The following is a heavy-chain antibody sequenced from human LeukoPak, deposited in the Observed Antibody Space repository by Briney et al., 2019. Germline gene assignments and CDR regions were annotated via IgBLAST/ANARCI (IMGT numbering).Heavy chain of an antibody. CDR1: GFTFDDYA. V-gene: IGHV3-9*01. Sequence: GGSLRLSCAASGFTFDDYAMHWVRQAPGKGLEWVSGISWNSGSIGYAGSVKGRFTISRDNAKNSLYLQMNSLRAEDTALYYCAKDHLKLRFLEWLTFDYWGQGTLVTVSS. CDR3: AKDHLKLRFLEWLTFDY. D-gene: IGHD3-3*01. CDR2: ISWNSGSI. J-gene: IGHJ4*02.